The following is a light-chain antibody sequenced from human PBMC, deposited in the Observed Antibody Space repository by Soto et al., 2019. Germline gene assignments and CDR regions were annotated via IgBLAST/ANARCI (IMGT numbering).Light chain of an antibody. V-gene: IGKV1-5*01. CDR2: AVS. CDR3: QQYNGYPLT. CDR1: QSLRTW. Sequence: DIQMTQSPSTLSASVGDRVTITCRASQSLRTWLAWYQQKPGKAPKLLIYAVSILQSGVPSRFSGSGSGTEFTITISSLHPDDFAPYYCQQYNGYPLTFGGGTKVDFK. J-gene: IGKJ4*01.